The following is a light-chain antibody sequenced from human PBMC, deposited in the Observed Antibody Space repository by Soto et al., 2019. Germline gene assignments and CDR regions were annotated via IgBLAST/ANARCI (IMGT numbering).Light chain of an antibody. CDR1: QSFSSF. CDR3: QQRSNWPPEVT. CDR2: DAS. J-gene: IGKJ3*01. Sequence: EIVLTQSPATLSLSPGERATLSCRASQSFSSFLAWYQQKPGQAPRLLIYDASNRATGIPARFSGSGSGTDFTLTISNLEPEDFAVYSCQQRSNWPPEVTFGPGTKVDIK. V-gene: IGKV3-11*01.